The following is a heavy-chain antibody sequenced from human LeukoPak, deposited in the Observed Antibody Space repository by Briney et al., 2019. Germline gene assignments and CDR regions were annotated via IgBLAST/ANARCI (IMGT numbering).Heavy chain of an antibody. J-gene: IGHJ4*02. D-gene: IGHD3-10*01. CDR3: AREGYYGSGSPGLYYFDY. V-gene: IGHV1-69*13. CDR2: IIPIFGTA. Sequence: ASVKVSCKASGGTFSSYAISWVRQAPGQGLEWMGGIIPIFGTANYAQKFQGRVTITADESTSTAYMELSSLRSEDTAVYYCAREGYYGSGSPGLYYFDYWGQGTLVTVSS. CDR1: GGTFSSYA.